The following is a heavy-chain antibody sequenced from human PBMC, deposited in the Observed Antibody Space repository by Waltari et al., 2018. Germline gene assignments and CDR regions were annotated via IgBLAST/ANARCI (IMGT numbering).Heavy chain of an antibody. CDR1: GFTFSNFG. V-gene: IGHV3-30*18. J-gene: IGHJ4*02. D-gene: IGHD5-18*01. Sequence: QVHLVESGGGVVQPGQSLRLSCAASGFTFSNFGMFWVRQAPGRGLEWLSGISDDGSDKYYADSVKGRFTISKDNSKNTLYLQMNTLRPEDTAVYYCAKRGYNYQADYWGQGTQVTVSS. CDR2: ISDDGSDK. CDR3: AKRGYNYQADY.